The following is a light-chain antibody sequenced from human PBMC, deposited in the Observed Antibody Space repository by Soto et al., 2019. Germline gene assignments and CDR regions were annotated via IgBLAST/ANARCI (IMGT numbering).Light chain of an antibody. J-gene: IGKJ1*01. Sequence: DIQMTQSPSTLSASVGDRATITCRAGQNIRGNLNWYQQKPGKAPNLLIYAASTLQSGVPSRFSGRGSGTNFTLTISSLQPEDFATYFCQQSYRTPWTFGQGTKVDIK. CDR3: QQSYRTPWT. CDR2: AAS. V-gene: IGKV1-39*01. CDR1: QNIRGN.